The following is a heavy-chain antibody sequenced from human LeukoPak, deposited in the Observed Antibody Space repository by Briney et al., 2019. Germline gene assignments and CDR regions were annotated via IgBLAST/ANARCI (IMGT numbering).Heavy chain of an antibody. CDR3: AKDRSSRYDFWSGSFSHYYYYYMDV. J-gene: IGHJ6*03. CDR2: IRYDGSDK. Sequence: GGSLRLSCAASGFTFSRHGMHWVRQAPGKGLEWVAFIRYDGSDKYYADSVKGRFTISRDNSEITLYLQMNSLRPEDTAVYYCAKDRSSRYDFWSGSFSHYYYYYMDVWGKGTTVTVSS. CDR1: GFTFSRHG. V-gene: IGHV3-30*02. D-gene: IGHD3-3*01.